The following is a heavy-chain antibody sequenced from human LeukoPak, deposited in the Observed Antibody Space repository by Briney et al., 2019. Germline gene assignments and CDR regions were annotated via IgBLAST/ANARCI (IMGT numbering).Heavy chain of an antibody. V-gene: IGHV3-64*01. CDR1: GFTFTNYW. D-gene: IGHD6-19*01. CDR3: ARVDSGSACAS. Sequence: PGGSLRLSCAASGFTFTNYWMSWVRQAPGKGLEFVSAISKNGRNTYYGNSMKGRFTISRDISKNTLYLQMGSLRPEDMAVYYCARVDSGSACASWGQGILVTVSS. CDR2: ISKNGRNT. J-gene: IGHJ1*01.